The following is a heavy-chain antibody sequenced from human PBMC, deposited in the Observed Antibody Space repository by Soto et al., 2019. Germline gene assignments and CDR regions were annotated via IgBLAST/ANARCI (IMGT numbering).Heavy chain of an antibody. J-gene: IGHJ6*02. CDR1: GGSISSSSYY. D-gene: IGHD4-17*01. Sequence: LSLTCTVSGGSISSSSYYWGWIRQPPGKGLEWIGSIYYSGSTYYNPSLKSRVTISVDTSKNQFSLKLSSVTAADTAVYYCARLGVTTYYGMDVWGQGTTVTVSS. V-gene: IGHV4-39*01. CDR3: ARLGVTTYYGMDV. CDR2: IYYSGST.